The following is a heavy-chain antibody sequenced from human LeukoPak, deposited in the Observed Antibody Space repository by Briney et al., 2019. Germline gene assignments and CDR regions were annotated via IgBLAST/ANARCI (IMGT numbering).Heavy chain of an antibody. Sequence: ASVRVSCKASGGTFSSYVIGCVRQAPGQGLDWMGGIIPIFGTANYAQKFQGRVTITADESTSTAYMELSSLRSEDTAVYYCARGGGSSSWATFDYWGQGTLVTVSS. V-gene: IGHV1-69*13. D-gene: IGHD6-13*01. J-gene: IGHJ4*02. CDR3: ARGGGSSSWATFDY. CDR1: GGTFSSYV. CDR2: IIPIFGTA.